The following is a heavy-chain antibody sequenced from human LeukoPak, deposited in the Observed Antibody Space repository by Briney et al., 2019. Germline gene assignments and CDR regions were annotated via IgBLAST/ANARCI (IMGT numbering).Heavy chain of an antibody. CDR1: GGSISSYY. V-gene: IGHV4-59*01. CDR2: IYYSGST. CDR3: ARGWEDGAFDI. D-gene: IGHD1-26*01. J-gene: IGHJ3*02. Sequence: SETLSLTCTVSGGSISSYYWSWIRQPPGKGLEWIGYIYYSGSTNYNPSLKSRVTISVDTSKSQFSLKLSSVTAADTAVYYCARGWEDGAFDIWGQGTMVTVSS.